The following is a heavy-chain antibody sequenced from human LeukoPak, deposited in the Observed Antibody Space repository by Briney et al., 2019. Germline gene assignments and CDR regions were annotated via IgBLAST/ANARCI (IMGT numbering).Heavy chain of an antibody. J-gene: IGHJ5*02. Sequence: SETLSLTCTVSGGSISSYYWSWIRQPPGKGLEWIGYIYYSGSTNYNPTLKSRVTISVDTSKNQFSLKLSSVTAADTAVYYCARVLLSNYDFWSGYSNWFDPWGQGTLVTVSS. D-gene: IGHD3-3*01. V-gene: IGHV4-59*01. CDR2: IYYSGST. CDR3: ARVLLSNYDFWSGYSNWFDP. CDR1: GGSISSYY.